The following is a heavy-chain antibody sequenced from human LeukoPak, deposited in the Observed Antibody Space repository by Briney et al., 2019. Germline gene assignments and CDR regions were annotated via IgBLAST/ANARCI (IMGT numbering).Heavy chain of an antibody. J-gene: IGHJ6*02. CDR2: IYSGGTT. V-gene: IGHV3-53*04. CDR3: ARVGTPTFWSGFMDV. CDR1: GFTVSSNY. Sequence: GGSLRLSCAASGFTVSSNYMSWVRQAPGKGLEWVSVIYSGGTTYYADSVKGRFIISRHNSNNTLYLQMNSLRAEDTAVYYCARVGTPTFWSGFMDVWGLGTTVTVSS. D-gene: IGHD3-3*01.